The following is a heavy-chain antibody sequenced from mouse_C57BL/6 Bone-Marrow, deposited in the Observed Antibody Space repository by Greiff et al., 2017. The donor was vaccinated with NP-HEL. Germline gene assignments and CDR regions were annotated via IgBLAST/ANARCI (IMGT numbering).Heavy chain of an antibody. D-gene: IGHD1-1*01. Sequence: EVNVVESEGGLVQPGSSMKLSCTASGFTFSDYYMAWVRQVPEKGLEWVANINYDGSSTYYLDSLKSRFIISRDNAKNILYLQMSSLKSEDTATYYCARSVYYGSSNWYFDVWGTGTTVTVSS. CDR1: GFTFSDYY. J-gene: IGHJ1*03. V-gene: IGHV5-16*01. CDR3: ARSVYYGSSNWYFDV. CDR2: INYDGSST.